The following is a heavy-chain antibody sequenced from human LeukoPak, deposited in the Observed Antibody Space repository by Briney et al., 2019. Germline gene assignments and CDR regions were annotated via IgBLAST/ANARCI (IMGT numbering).Heavy chain of an antibody. Sequence: GGSLRLSCAASGFTFSSYGMHWVRQAPGEGLEWVAVISSDGTNKYYADSVKGRFTISRDNSKSTLYLQMNSLRAEDTAVYYCAKDWATLDYWGQGTLVTVSS. V-gene: IGHV3-30*18. CDR1: GFTFSSYG. CDR3: AKDWATLDY. J-gene: IGHJ4*02. CDR2: ISSDGTNK. D-gene: IGHD2-15*01.